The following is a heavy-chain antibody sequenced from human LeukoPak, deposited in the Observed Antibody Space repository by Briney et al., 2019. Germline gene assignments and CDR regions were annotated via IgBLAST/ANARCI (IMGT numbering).Heavy chain of an antibody. V-gene: IGHV4-61*02. CDR1: GGSMSSGSYY. D-gene: IGHD6-6*01. Sequence: SETLSLTCTVSGGSMSSGSYYRSWIRQPAGKGLEWIGRIYTSGSTNYNPSLKSRVTISVDTSKNQFSLKLSSVTAADTAVYYCASEPSIAARNYYYYYMDVWGKGTTVTVSS. CDR3: ASEPSIAARNYYYYYMDV. J-gene: IGHJ6*03. CDR2: IYTSGST.